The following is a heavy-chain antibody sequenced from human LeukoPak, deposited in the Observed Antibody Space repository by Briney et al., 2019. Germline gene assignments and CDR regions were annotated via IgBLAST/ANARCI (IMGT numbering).Heavy chain of an antibody. CDR1: GGSIGSYY. CDR3: ARGGTKFVAVTAVNWFDP. J-gene: IGHJ5*02. D-gene: IGHD6-19*01. V-gene: IGHV4-59*01. Sequence: TPSETLSLTCSVSGGSIGSYYWSWIRQPPGKGLEWIGYIYSTGSTNYNPSLKSRVTISVDTSKNQFSLKLTSVTAADTAVYYCARGGTKFVAVTAVNWFDPWGQGTLVTVSS. CDR2: IYSTGST.